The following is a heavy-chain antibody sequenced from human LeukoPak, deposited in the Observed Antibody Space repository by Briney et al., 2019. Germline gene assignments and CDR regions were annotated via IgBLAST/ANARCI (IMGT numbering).Heavy chain of an antibody. CDR1: LSFNTYG. V-gene: IGHV3-30*02. J-gene: IGHJ4*02. Sequence: LSFNTYGMHWVRQAPGRGLEWLTLIRPDGRMKFYSDSVKGRFTVSRDNSLSMLYLEVTSLRSEDTAVYYCVKDDPVLHYWGQGTLVSVSS. CDR3: VKDDPVLHY. CDR2: IRPDGRMK.